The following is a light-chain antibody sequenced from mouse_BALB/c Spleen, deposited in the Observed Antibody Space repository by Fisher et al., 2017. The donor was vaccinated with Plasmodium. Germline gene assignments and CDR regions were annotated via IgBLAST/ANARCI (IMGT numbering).Light chain of an antibody. CDR3: QQSNSWPLT. V-gene: IGKV5-43*01. CDR1: HSISNN. Sequence: DIVMTQTTVTLSVTPGDSVSLSCRASHSISNNLHWYQQKSHESPRLLINYTSQSISGIPSRFSGSGSGTDFTLSIKSVETEDVGMYFCQQSNSWPLTFGAGTKLELK. J-gene: IGKJ5*01. CDR2: YTS.